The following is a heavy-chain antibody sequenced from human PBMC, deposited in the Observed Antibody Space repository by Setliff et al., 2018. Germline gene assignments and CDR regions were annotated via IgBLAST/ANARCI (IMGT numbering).Heavy chain of an antibody. J-gene: IGHJ3*02. Sequence: LRLSCAASGFTLDDYGMSWVRQAPGKGLEWVASINEDGSEKYYVDSVKGRFTISRDNAKNSLYLQMNSLRLEDTAVYFCARELRVIVGVGIQGVFDIWGQGTMVTVSS. D-gene: IGHD3-22*01. CDR2: INEDGSEK. CDR3: ARELRVIVGVGIQGVFDI. V-gene: IGHV3-7*03. CDR1: GFTLDDYG.